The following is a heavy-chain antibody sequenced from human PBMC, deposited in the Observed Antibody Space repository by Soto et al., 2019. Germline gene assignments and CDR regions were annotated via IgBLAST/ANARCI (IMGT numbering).Heavy chain of an antibody. CDR2: INHSGRV. CDR3: STRAYDTNGYYRFDP. D-gene: IGHD3-22*01. CDR1: GGSFSGHS. Sequence: SETLSLTCAVYGGSFSGHSWTWIRQSPGKGLEWIGDINHSGRVNYSPSLKSRVTISLDTSKNQFSLTLSAVTAADTAMYYCSTRAYDTNGYYRFDPWGQGTLVTAPQ. V-gene: IGHV4-34*01. J-gene: IGHJ5*01.